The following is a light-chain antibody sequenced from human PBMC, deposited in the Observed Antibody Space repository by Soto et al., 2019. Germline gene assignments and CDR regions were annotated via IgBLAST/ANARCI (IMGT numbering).Light chain of an antibody. CDR1: RSVSSSY. CDR3: QQYGSSPI. J-gene: IGKJ5*01. Sequence: EIVLTQSPGTLSLSPGERATLSCRASRSVSSSYLAWYQQKPGQAPRLLIYGASSRATGIPDRFSGSGSGTDFTLTISRLEPEDFAVYYCQQYGSSPIFGQGTRLE. V-gene: IGKV3-20*01. CDR2: GAS.